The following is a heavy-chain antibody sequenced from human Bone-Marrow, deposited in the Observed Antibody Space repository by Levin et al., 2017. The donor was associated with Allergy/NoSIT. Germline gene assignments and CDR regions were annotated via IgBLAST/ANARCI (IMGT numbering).Heavy chain of an antibody. V-gene: IGHV3-30*18. Sequence: SCAASGFTFSSYGMHWVRQAPGKGLEWVAVISYDGSNKYYADSVKGRFTISRDNSKNTLYLQMNSLRAEDTAVYYCAKGGTAMAEAFYYYMDVWGKGTTVTVSS. CDR1: GFTFSSYG. J-gene: IGHJ6*03. CDR2: ISYDGSNK. CDR3: AKGGTAMAEAFYYYMDV. D-gene: IGHD5-18*01.